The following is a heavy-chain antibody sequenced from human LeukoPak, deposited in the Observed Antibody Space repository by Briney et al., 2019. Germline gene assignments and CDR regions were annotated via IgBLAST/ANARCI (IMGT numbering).Heavy chain of an antibody. V-gene: IGHV3-23*01. CDR3: AKDQRSGEYDYGWGPFDI. CDR1: GFTFSSYA. D-gene: IGHD3-10*01. Sequence: GSLRLSCAASGFTFSSYAMSWVRQAPGKGLEWVSAISGSGGSTYYADSVKGRFTISRDNSKNTLYLQMNSLRAEDTAVYYCAKDQRSGEYDYGWGPFDIWGQGTMVTVSS. CDR2: ISGSGGST. J-gene: IGHJ3*02.